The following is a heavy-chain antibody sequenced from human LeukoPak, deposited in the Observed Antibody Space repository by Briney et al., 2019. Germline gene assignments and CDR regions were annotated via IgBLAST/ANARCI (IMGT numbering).Heavy chain of an antibody. CDR1: GFTFDDYG. CDR2: ISGSGGSK. D-gene: IGHD2-21*01. CDR3: VKIAPDLP. J-gene: IGHJ5*02. V-gene: IGHV3-23*01. Sequence: PGGSLRLSCAATGFTFDDYGMSWVRQAPGKGLEWVSVISGSGGSKYYADSVKGRFTISRDNSKNSLYLQMNSLRADDTAVYYCVKIAPDLPWGQGTLVTVS.